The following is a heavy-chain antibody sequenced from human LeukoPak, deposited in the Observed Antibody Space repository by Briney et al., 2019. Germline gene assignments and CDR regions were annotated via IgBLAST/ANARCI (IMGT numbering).Heavy chain of an antibody. CDR1: GGSISSSSYY. CDR3: ARDPSRFGEFPLDY. CDR2: IYYSGST. D-gene: IGHD3-10*01. V-gene: IGHV4-39*02. J-gene: IGHJ4*02. Sequence: PSETLSLTCTVSGGSISSSSYYWGWIRQPPGKGLEWIGSIYYSGSTYYNPSLKSRVTISVDTSKNQFSLKLSSVTAADTAVYYCARDPSRFGEFPLDYWGQGTLVTVSS.